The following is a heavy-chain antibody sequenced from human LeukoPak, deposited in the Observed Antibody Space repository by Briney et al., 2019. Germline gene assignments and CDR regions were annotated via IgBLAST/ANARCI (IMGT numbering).Heavy chain of an antibody. D-gene: IGHD6-19*01. CDR3: ARQGVAGLYYFDY. CDR2: IYYSGST. V-gene: IGHV4-30-4*01. J-gene: IGHJ4*02. Sequence: SGTLSLTCAVSGGSISSSNWWSWIRQPPGKGLEWIGYIYYSGSTYYNPSLKSRVTISVDTSKNQFSLKLSSVTAADTAVYYCARQGVAGLYYFDYWGQGTLVTVSS. CDR1: GGSISSSNW.